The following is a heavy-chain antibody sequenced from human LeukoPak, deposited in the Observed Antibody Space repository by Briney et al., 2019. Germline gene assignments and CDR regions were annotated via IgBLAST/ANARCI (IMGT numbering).Heavy chain of an antibody. J-gene: IGHJ4*02. CDR2: ISYDGNNK. Sequence: GGSLSLSCAASGFTFSNYAMHWVRQAPGKGLEWVAVISYDGNNKYYADSVKGRFTISRDNSKNTLYLHMNSLRAEDTAVYFCARDDAAYHFDFWGQGTLVTVSS. CDR1: GFTFSNYA. CDR3: ARDDAAYHFDF. V-gene: IGHV3-30-3*01. D-gene: IGHD6-25*01.